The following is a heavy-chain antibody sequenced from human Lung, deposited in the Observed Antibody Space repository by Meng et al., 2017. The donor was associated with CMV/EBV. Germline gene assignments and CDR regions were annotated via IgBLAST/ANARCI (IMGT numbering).Heavy chain of an antibody. D-gene: IGHD5-12*01. V-gene: IGHV1-2*02. CDR2: INPSSGVT. CDR3: TRFRGAPVGYSPPDY. Sequence: SVKVSXKPSGYTFTTHPISWVRQAPGHGLEWMGWINPSSGVTRSAPKYQGRVTMTSDRYRTDYLELTSMTSDDTAFYYWTRFRGAPVGYSPPDYWGQGPMVTVSS. J-gene: IGHJ4*02. CDR1: GYTFTTHP.